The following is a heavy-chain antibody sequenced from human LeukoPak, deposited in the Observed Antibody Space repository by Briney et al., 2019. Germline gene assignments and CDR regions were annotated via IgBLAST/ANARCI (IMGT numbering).Heavy chain of an antibody. D-gene: IGHD6-13*01. CDR1: GFSVSHNY. Sequence: GGSLRLSCTASGFSVSHNYMNWVRQAPGQGLEWVALIYSGGNTHYADSVKGRFTISRDNSKNTLYLQMSSLRVEDTAVYYCTRDTPGIAASVSGGWGQGTLVTVSS. CDR3: TRDTPGIAASVSGG. CDR2: IYSGGNT. V-gene: IGHV3-53*01. J-gene: IGHJ4*02.